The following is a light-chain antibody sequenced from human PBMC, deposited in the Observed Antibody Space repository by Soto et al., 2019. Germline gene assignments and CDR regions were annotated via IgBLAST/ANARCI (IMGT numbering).Light chain of an antibody. J-gene: IGLJ1*01. CDR3: SSYTSTTTYV. CDR2: EVS. V-gene: IGLV2-14*01. Sequence: LTQPASVSGSPGQSITISCTGTSSDVGGYDFVSWYQQHPGKAPKVMIYEVSDRPSGVSNRFSGSKSGNTASLTISGLQAEDEADYYCSSYTSTTTYVFGTGTKVTVL. CDR1: SSDVGGYDF.